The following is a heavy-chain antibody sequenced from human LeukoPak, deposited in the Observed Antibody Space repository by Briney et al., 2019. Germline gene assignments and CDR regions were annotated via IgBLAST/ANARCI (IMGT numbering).Heavy chain of an antibody. CDR2: INPNSGDT. CDR3: ARDPGYCSSGSCSNLAFDI. J-gene: IGHJ3*02. V-gene: IGHV1-2*02. D-gene: IGHD2-15*01. CDR1: GYTFTSYG. Sequence: ASVKVSCKASGYTFTSYGISWVRQAPGQGLEWMGWINPNSGDTNYAQKFQDRVTMTRDTSISTAYMELSRLRSDDTAVYYCARDPGYCSSGSCSNLAFDIWGQGTMVTVSS.